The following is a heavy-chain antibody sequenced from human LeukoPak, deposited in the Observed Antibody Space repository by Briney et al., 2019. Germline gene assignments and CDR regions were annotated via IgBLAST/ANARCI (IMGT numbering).Heavy chain of an antibody. J-gene: IGHJ1*01. CDR1: GFTFSSYS. V-gene: IGHV3-48*04. CDR3: AKDSSLSSGWYPYSEEYFQH. CDR2: INSGSSAI. Sequence: LTGGSLRLSCAASGFTFSSYSMNWVRQAPGKGLEWVSYINSGSSAIYYADSVKGRFTISRDNAKNSLYLQMNSLRAEDTALYYCAKDSSLSSGWYPYSEEYFQHWGQGTLVTVSS. D-gene: IGHD6-19*01.